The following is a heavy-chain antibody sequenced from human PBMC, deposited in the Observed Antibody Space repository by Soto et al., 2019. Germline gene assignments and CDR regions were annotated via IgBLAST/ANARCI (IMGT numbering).Heavy chain of an antibody. D-gene: IGHD3-9*01. J-gene: IGHJ4*02. CDR1: GDTFTRYN. Sequence: ASVKVSCKTPGDTFTRYNIHWVRQAPGQRLEWMGWINVGNGNTRYSQKFQGRLTLTRDTPGNTAYLELNSLISEDTAVYYCARVIAPNYDILTGWVDYWGQGTLVTVSS. CDR2: INVGNGNT. V-gene: IGHV1-3*01. CDR3: ARVIAPNYDILTGWVDY.